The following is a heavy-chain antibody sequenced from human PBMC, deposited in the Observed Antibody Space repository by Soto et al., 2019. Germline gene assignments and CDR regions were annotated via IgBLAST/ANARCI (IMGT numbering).Heavy chain of an antibody. CDR1: GFTFTSSA. CDR3: AREDWNYDYYYYGMDV. D-gene: IGHD1-7*01. V-gene: IGHV1-58*02. CDR2: IVVGSGNT. Sequence: AASVKVSCKASGFTFTSSAMQWVRQARGQRLEWIGWIVVGSGNTNYAQKFQERVTITRDNAKNSLYLQMNSLRAEDTAVYYCAREDWNYDYYYYGMDVWGQGTTVTVSS. J-gene: IGHJ6*02.